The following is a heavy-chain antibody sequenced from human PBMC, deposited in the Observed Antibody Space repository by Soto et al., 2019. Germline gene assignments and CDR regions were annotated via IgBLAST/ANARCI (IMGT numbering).Heavy chain of an antibody. V-gene: IGHV1-69*13. CDR2: IIPIFGTA. J-gene: IGHJ4*02. CDR3: ARDRHPVISGIFDY. CDR1: GGTFSSYA. Sequence: SVKVSCKASGGTFSSYAISWVRQAPGQGLEWMGGIIPIFGTANYAQKFQGRVTITADESTSTAYMELSSLRSEDTAVYYCARDRHPVISGIFDYWGQGTLVTVSS. D-gene: IGHD3-22*01.